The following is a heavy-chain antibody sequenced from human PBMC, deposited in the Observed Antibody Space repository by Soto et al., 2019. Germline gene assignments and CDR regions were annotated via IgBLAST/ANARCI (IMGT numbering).Heavy chain of an antibody. CDR2: INHSGST. V-gene: IGHV4-34*01. D-gene: IGHD3-9*01. CDR3: ARGVGYFDWLLPGNWFDP. J-gene: IGHJ5*02. CDR1: GGSFSGYY. Sequence: EQLQQWGAGLLKPSETLSLTCAVYGGSFSGYYWSWIRQPPGKGLEWIGEINHSGSTNYNPSLKSRVTISVDTSKNQFSLKLSSVTAADTAVYYCARGVGYFDWLLPGNWFDPWGQGTLVTVSS.